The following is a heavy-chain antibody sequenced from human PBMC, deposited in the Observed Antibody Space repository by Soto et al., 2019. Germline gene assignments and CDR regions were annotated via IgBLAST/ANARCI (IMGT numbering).Heavy chain of an antibody. CDR3: AKNFRYYFD. CDR2: VSLSGGDT. D-gene: IGHD3-22*01. V-gene: IGHV3-23*01. CDR1: GFTFNKYL. J-gene: IGHJ4*02. Sequence: EVQLLVSGGDLVQPGGSLRLSCAASGFTFNKYLMTWVRQAPGKGLEWVSAVSLSGGDTWYADSVKGRFTISRDNSRNTLYLQMNSLRAEDTAVYYCAKNFRYYFDGGQGTLVTVSS.